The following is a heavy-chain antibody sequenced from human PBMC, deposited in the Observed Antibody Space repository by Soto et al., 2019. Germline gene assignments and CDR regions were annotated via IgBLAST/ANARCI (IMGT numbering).Heavy chain of an antibody. J-gene: IGHJ5*02. CDR3: AAEIDDYADFNL. V-gene: IGHV1-3*01. D-gene: IGHD4-17*01. Sequence: ASVKVACKGSGYTYTSYAMHWVRQAHGQRLEWIGWIVAGSDNTKYSQNFQDRVTITRDTSTSTAYMELSSLTSEDTAVYFCAAEIDDYADFNLWGQGTPVTVTS. CDR2: IVAGSDNT. CDR1: GYTYTSYA.